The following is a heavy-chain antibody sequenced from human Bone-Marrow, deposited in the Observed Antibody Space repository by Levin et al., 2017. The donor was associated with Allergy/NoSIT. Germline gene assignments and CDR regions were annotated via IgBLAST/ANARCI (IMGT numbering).Heavy chain of an antibody. D-gene: IGHD3-10*01. V-gene: IGHV3-30-3*01. J-gene: IGHJ6*02. CDR3: ARDSELLWFGEGLDV. Sequence: PGGSLRLSCAASGFTFSSYAMHWVRQAPGKGLEWVAVISYDGSNKYYADSVKGRFTISRDNSKNTLYLQMNSLRAEDTAVYYCARDSELLWFGEGLDVWGQGTTVTVSS. CDR1: GFTFSSYA. CDR2: ISYDGSNK.